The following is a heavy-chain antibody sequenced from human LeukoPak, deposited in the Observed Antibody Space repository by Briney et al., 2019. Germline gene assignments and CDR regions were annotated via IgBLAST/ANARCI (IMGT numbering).Heavy chain of an antibody. V-gene: IGHV4-39*01. CDR1: GGSISSSSYY. J-gene: IGHJ4*02. Sequence: SESLSLTCTVSGGSISSSSYYWGWIRQPPGKGLEWIGSIYYSGSTYYNPSLKSRVTISVDTSKNQFSLKLSSVTAADTAVYYCVGSPVAGLYFDYWGQGTLVTVSS. CDR3: VGSPVAGLYFDY. D-gene: IGHD6-19*01. CDR2: IYYSGST.